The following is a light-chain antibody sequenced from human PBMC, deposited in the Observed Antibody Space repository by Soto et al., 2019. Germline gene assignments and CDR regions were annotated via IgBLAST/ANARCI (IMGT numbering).Light chain of an antibody. J-gene: IGKJ3*01. CDR2: GAS. Sequence: EIVLTQSPGTLSLSPGERATLSCRVSQSVPDNYLAWYQQKPGQAPRLLIYGASSRATGIPDRFSASGSGTDFTLTISRLEPEDFAVYYCQKYDSYLTFGPGTKVDIK. CDR3: QKYDSYLT. V-gene: IGKV3-20*01. CDR1: QSVPDNY.